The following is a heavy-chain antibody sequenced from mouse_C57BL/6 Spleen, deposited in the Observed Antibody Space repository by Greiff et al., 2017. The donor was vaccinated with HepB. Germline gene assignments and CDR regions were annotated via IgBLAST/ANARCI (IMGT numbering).Heavy chain of an antibody. CDR2: IYPGDGDT. J-gene: IGHJ1*03. CDR1: GYAFSSSW. Sequence: VQRVESGPELVKPGASVKISCKASGYAFSSSWMNWVKQRPGKGLEWIGRIYPGDGDTNYNGKFKGKATLTADKSSSTAYMQLSSLTSEDSAVYFCARCGDWYFDVWGTGTTVTVSS. V-gene: IGHV1-82*01. CDR3: ARCGDWYFDV.